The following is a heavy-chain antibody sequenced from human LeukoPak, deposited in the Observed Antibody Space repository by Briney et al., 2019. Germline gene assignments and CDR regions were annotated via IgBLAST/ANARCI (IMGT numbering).Heavy chain of an antibody. J-gene: IGHJ4*02. V-gene: IGHV3-21*01. Sequence: GGSLRLSCAASGFTFSSYSMNWVRQAPGKGLEWVSSISSISSYIYYADSVKGRFTISRDNAKNSLYLQMNSLRAEDTAVYYCARDRRQREYCSGGSCYSGRYFDYWGQGTLVTVSS. CDR2: ISSISSYI. CDR1: GFTFSSYS. CDR3: ARDRRQREYCSGGSCYSGRYFDY. D-gene: IGHD2-15*01.